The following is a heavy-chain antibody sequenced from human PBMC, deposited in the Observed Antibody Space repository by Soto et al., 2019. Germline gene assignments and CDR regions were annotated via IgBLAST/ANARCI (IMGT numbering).Heavy chain of an antibody. CDR1: GFTFSHAW. CDR2: IKTKTDGGTT. J-gene: IGHJ4*02. D-gene: IGHD6-19*01. V-gene: IGHV3-15*07. CDR3: SAVVPPWAG. Sequence: GGSLRLSCAASGFTFSHAWINWVRQAPGKGLEWVGRIKTKTDGGTTDYAAPVKGRFTISRDDSKNTLYLQMNSLKTEDTGVYYCSAVVPPWAGWGQGTLVTVSS.